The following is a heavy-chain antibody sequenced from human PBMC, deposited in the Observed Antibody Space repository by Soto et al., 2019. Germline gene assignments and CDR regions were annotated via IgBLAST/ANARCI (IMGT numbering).Heavy chain of an antibody. CDR2: TYYRSKWYN. CDR3: ARDQWAGVAVDKSRAGWFDP. Sequence: SQTLSLTCAISGDSVSSNSAAWNWIRQSPSRGLEWLGRTYYRSKWYNDYAVSVKSRITINPDTSKNQFSLQLNSWTPEDTAVYYCARDQWAGVAVDKSRAGWFDPWGQGTLVTVSS. V-gene: IGHV6-1*01. D-gene: IGHD6-19*01. J-gene: IGHJ5*02. CDR1: GDSVSSNSAA.